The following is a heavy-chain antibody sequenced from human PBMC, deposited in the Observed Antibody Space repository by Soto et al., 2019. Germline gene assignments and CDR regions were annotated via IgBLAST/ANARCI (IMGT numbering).Heavy chain of an antibody. CDR3: TRRFSTGALSTSITYGMGV. J-gene: IGHJ6*04. CDR1: GFTLGDYA. CDR2: IRSTAYGGTT. D-gene: IGHD3-10*01. Sequence: PGGSLRLPCTASGFTLGDYAMRWFRQSPGKGLEWFGFIRSTAYGGTTEYAASVKGRFTISRDDSISIAYLQMNSLKPDDTAVYYCTRRFSTGALSTSITYGMGVWGKGTTVTVSS. V-gene: IGHV3-49*03.